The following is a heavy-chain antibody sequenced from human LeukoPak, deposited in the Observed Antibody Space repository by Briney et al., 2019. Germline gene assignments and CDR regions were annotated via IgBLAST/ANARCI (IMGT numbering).Heavy chain of an antibody. D-gene: IGHD3-9*01. CDR3: ARDLVSGLPQFQH. Sequence: ASVKVSCKASGYTFTGYYMHWLRQAPGQGLEWMGWINPNSGGTNYAQKFQGRVTMTRDTSISTAYMELSRLRSDDTAVYYCARDLVSGLPQFQHWGQGTLVTVSS. J-gene: IGHJ1*01. V-gene: IGHV1-2*02. CDR1: GYTFTGYY. CDR2: INPNSGGT.